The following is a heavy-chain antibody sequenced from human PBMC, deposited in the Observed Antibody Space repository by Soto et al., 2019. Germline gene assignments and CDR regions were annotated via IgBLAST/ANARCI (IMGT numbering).Heavy chain of an antibody. CDR3: ARAVQITMVRGPTSWFDP. CDR2: IIPIFGTA. Sequence: SVKVSCKASGGTFSSDAISWVRQAPGQGLEWMGGIIPIFGTANYAQKFQGRVTITADKSTSTAYMELSSLRSEDTAVYYCARAVQITMVRGPTSWFDPWGQGTLVTVSS. D-gene: IGHD3-10*01. CDR1: GGTFSSDA. V-gene: IGHV1-69*06. J-gene: IGHJ5*02.